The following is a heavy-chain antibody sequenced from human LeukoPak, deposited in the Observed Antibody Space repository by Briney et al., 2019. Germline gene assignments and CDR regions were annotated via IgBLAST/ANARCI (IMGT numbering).Heavy chain of an antibody. D-gene: IGHD2-2*02. CDR3: SMTSQVWHDERLYTWFDP. V-gene: IGHV4-34*01. CDR2: INHEGSN. CDR1: GYSISGVC. Sequence: SETLSFTCSVYGYSISGVCWAWKRQFPGKGLEWIGEINHEGSNNYNPSLNSRVTTSVDVSKNQFSLKGTSVTAAATAVYYGSMTSQVWHDERLYTWFDPWGQGTRVTVSS. J-gene: IGHJ5*02.